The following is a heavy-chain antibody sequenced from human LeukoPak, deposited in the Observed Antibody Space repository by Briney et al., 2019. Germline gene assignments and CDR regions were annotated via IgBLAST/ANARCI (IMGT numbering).Heavy chain of an antibody. D-gene: IGHD3-10*01. CDR3: ARAVRGANKIEGYYYMDV. V-gene: IGHV1-2*02. J-gene: IGHJ6*03. Sequence: ASVKVSCKASGYTFTGYYMHWVRQAPGQGLEWMGWINPNSGGTNYAQKFQGRVTMTRDTSISTAYMELSRLRSYDTAVYYCARAVRGANKIEGYYYMDVWGKGTTVTVSS. CDR2: INPNSGGT. CDR1: GYTFTGYY.